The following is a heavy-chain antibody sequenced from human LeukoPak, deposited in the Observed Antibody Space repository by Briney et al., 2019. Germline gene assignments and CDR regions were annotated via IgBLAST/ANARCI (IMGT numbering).Heavy chain of an antibody. CDR2: INPNSGGT. J-gene: IGHJ4*02. D-gene: IGHD3-10*01. CDR1: GYTFTGNY. Sequence: GASVKVSCKASGYTFTGNYMHWVRQAPGQGLEWMGWINPNSGGTNYAQKFQGRVTMTRDTSISTAYMELSRLRSDDTAVYYCARDGGSGSYYMKFDYWGQGTLVTVSS. CDR3: ARDGGSGSYYMKFDY. V-gene: IGHV1-2*02.